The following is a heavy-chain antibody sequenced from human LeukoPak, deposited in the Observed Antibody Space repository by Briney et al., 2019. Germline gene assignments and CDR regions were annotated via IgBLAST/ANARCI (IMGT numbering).Heavy chain of an antibody. V-gene: IGHV1-18*01. Sequence: ASVKVSCKAFGYTFTSYGITWVRQAPGQGLEWMGWISAYNGNTNYAQKLQGRVTMTTDTSTSTAYMELRSLRSDDTAVYYCARDHCTNGVCFKYNWFDPWGQGTLVTVSS. D-gene: IGHD2-8*01. J-gene: IGHJ5*02. CDR1: GYTFTSYG. CDR3: ARDHCTNGVCFKYNWFDP. CDR2: ISAYNGNT.